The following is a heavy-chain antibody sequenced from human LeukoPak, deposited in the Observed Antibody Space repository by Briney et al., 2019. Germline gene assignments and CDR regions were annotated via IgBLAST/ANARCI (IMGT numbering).Heavy chain of an antibody. J-gene: IGHJ3*01. V-gene: IGHV1-2*02. CDR3: AKTMVRGVKGQGAFDV. CDR2: INPNSGGT. CDR1: GYTFTGYY. D-gene: IGHD3-10*01. Sequence: ASVKVSCKASGYTFTGYYMHWVRQAPGQGLEWMGWINPNSGGTNYAQKFQGRVTMTRDTSISTAYMELSRLRSDDTAVYHCAKTMVRGVKGQGAFDVWGQGTMVTVSS.